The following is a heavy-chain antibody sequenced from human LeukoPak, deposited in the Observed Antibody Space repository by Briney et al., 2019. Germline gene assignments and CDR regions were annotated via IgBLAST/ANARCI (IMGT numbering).Heavy chain of an antibody. V-gene: IGHV6-1*01. Sequence: PSQTLSLTCAISGDSVSSNSAAWNWIRQSPSRGLEWLGRTYYRSKWYNDYAVSVKSRITINPDTSKNQFSLQLNSVTPEDTAVYYCARDLSRGYCSGGSCYRHGNFDYWGQGTLVTVSS. D-gene: IGHD2-15*01. CDR2: TYYRSKWYN. CDR1: GDSVSSNSAA. CDR3: ARDLSRGYCSGGSCYRHGNFDY. J-gene: IGHJ4*02.